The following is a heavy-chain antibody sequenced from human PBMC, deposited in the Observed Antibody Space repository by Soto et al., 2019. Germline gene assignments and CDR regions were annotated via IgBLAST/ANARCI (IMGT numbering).Heavy chain of an antibody. J-gene: IGHJ6*03. CDR2: LGGNGFNT. Sequence: EVQLLESGGGLVQPGGSLRLSCVVSGFTFGSYAMSWVRQAPEKGPEWVALLGGNGFNTYYADSVKGRFTISGDKSKSTLFLQMNSLRADDTGVYYCAKALRPSLNFFYYMDVWGRGTSVTVSS. CDR3: AKALRPSLNFFYYMDV. CDR1: GFTFGSYA. D-gene: IGHD2-2*01. V-gene: IGHV3-23*01.